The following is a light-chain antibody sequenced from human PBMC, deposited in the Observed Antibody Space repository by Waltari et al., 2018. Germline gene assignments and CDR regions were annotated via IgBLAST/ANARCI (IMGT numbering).Light chain of an antibody. CDR1: SSNIGAGYN. Sequence: QSVLTQPPSVSGAPGQRVTISCSGSSSNIGAGYNVHWYRQLPGTAPKPLIYDNTNRPSGVPDRFSGSKSGTSASLAITGLQAEDEADYYCQSYDNSLSGVVFGGGTKLTVL. V-gene: IGLV1-40*01. CDR2: DNT. J-gene: IGLJ2*01. CDR3: QSYDNSLSGVV.